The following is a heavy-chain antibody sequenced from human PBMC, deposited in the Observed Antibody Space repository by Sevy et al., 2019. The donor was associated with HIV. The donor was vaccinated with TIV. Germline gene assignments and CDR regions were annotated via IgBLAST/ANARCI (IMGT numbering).Heavy chain of an antibody. V-gene: IGHV4-30-2*01. J-gene: IGHJ3*01. CDR1: GGSINSGGYS. CDR3: ARGRVGDSSSWYGAFDV. Sequence: SETLSLTCAVSGGSINSGGYSWSWIRQPPGKGLEWIGYIFQGGATYYIPSLQSRVSISVAMSKNQFSLNLRSVTAADTAVYYCARGRVGDSSSWYGAFDVWGQGTMVTVSS. CDR2: IFQGGAT. D-gene: IGHD6-13*01.